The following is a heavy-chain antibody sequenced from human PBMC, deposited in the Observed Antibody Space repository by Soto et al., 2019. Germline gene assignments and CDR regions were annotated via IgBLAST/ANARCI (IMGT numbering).Heavy chain of an antibody. J-gene: IGHJ6*02. CDR3: ARDWAVAGGDYYYYGMDV. Sequence: ASVKVSCKASGYTFTGYYMHWVRQAPGQGLEWMGWINPNSGGTNYAQKFQGRVTMTRDTSISTAYMELSRLRSDDTAVYYCARDWAVAGGDYYYYGMDVWGQGTPVTVS. V-gene: IGHV1-2*02. CDR2: INPNSGGT. D-gene: IGHD6-19*01. CDR1: GYTFTGYY.